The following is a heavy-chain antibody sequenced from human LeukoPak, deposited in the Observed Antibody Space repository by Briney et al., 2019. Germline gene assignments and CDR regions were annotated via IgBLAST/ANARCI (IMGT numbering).Heavy chain of an antibody. J-gene: IGHJ4*02. CDR3: AKDGDGYKFFDN. Sequence: PGGSLRLSCAASGLTVSRFAVSWVRQAPGKGLEWVSFISVSGGSTFYADSVKGRFTISRDNSKNTLYLQMNSLRAEDTALYYCAKDGDGYKFFDNWGQGTLVTVSS. V-gene: IGHV3-23*01. CDR1: GLTVSRFA. D-gene: IGHD5-24*01. CDR2: ISVSGGST.